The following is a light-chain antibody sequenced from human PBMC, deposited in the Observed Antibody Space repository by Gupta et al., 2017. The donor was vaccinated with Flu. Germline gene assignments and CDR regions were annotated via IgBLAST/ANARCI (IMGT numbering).Light chain of an antibody. V-gene: IGLV1-44*01. Sequence: QSVLTQPPSASGTPGQRVTISCSGSGSNIGAYSVNWYQQRPGAAPRLLIYYNDQRSSGVPARFSASKSGTSASLAISGLQSEDEADYYCAAWDANLSAYVFGTGTNVTVL. CDR2: YND. J-gene: IGLJ1*01. CDR3: AAWDANLSAYV. CDR1: GSNIGAYS.